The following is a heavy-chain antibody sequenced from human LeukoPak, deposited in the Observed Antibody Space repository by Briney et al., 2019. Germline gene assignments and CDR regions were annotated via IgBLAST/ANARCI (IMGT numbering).Heavy chain of an antibody. Sequence: ASVKVSCRASGGXFSSYAISWVRQAPGQGLEWMGPIIPIFGTANYAQKFQGRVTITADESTSTAYMELSSLRSEDTAVYYCARDEPLYCGGDCFLGWGQGTLVTVSS. CDR1: GGXFSSYA. CDR2: IIPIFGTA. J-gene: IGHJ4*02. D-gene: IGHD2-21*02. CDR3: ARDEPLYCGGDCFLG. V-gene: IGHV1-69*13.